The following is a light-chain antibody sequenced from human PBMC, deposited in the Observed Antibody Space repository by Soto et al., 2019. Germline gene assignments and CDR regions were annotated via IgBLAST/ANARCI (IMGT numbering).Light chain of an antibody. V-gene: IGLV2-8*01. J-gene: IGLJ1*01. Sequence: QSALTQPPSASGSPGQSVTISCTGTSSDVGGYNYVSWYQQHPGKAPQLMIYEVTKRPSGVPDRFSGSKSGNTASLTVSGLQAEDEADYYCSSYAGTTLYVFRAGTKLTVL. CDR1: SSDVGGYNY. CDR3: SSYAGTTLYV. CDR2: EVT.